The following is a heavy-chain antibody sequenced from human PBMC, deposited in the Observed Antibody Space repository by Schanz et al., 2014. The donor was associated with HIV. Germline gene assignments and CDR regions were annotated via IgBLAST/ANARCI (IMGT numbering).Heavy chain of an antibody. D-gene: IGHD5-12*01. Sequence: QVQLVESGGGVVQPGTSVRLSCAASGFTFSSSGMHWVRQAPGKGLEWVAVIWYDGTNIDYADSVKGRFTISRDNSKTTLYLQMNSLRAEDTAVYYCAKFRGAGSDYDWITVPGHFDYWGQGTLVTVSS. CDR1: GFTFSSSG. CDR3: AKFRGAGSDYDWITVPGHFDY. V-gene: IGHV3-33*06. CDR2: IWYDGTNI. J-gene: IGHJ4*02.